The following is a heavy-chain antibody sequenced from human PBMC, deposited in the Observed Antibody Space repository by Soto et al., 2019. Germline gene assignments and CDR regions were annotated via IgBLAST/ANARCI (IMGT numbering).Heavy chain of an antibody. V-gene: IGHV4-59*01. CDR3: ARDFLYDSSGHYGMDV. CDR1: GGSISSYY. J-gene: IGHJ6*02. D-gene: IGHD3-22*01. CDR2: IYYSGST. Sequence: SETLSLTCTVSGGSISSYYWSWIRQPPGKGLEWIGYIYYSGSTNYNPSLKSRVTISVDTSKNQFSLKLSSVTAADTAVYYCARDFLYDSSGHYGMDVWGQGTTVTVSS.